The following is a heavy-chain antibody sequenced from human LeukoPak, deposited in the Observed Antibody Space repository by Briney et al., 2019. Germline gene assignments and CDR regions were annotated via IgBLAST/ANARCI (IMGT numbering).Heavy chain of an antibody. J-gene: IGHJ4*02. CDR3: ARHRGRIYFDY. D-gene: IGHD2/OR15-2a*01. CDR2: IYYSGGT. CDR1: GGSISSYY. V-gene: IGHV4-59*08. Sequence: PSETLSLTCTVSGGSISSYYWSWIRQPPGKGLEWIGYIYYSGGTNYNPSLKSRVTISVDTSKNQFSLKLSSVTAADTAVYYCARHRGRIYFDYWGQGTLVTVSS.